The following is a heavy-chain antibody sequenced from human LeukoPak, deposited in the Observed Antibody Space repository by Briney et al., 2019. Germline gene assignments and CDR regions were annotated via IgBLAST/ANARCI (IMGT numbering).Heavy chain of an antibody. CDR3: AREYCTTTCYFDY. D-gene: IGHD2-8*01. J-gene: IGHJ4*02. Sequence: SETLSLTCSVSGGSIRSNFWTWIRRPPGKGLEWIGYIHHSGGATYNPSLKSRVTISVATSKTQFSLKLSSVTAADTAVYYCAREYCTTTCYFDYWGQGMLVTVSS. CDR1: GGSIRSNF. CDR2: IHHSGGA. V-gene: IGHV4-59*01.